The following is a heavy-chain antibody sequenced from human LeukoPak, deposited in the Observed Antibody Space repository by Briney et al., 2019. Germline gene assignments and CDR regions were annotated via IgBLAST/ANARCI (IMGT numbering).Heavy chain of an antibody. D-gene: IGHD6-19*01. Sequence: GRSLRLSCAASGFTFSSYGMHWVRQAPGKGLEWVAVIWYDGSNKYYADSVKGRFTISRDNPKNTLYLQMNSLRAEDTAVYYCARDKYSSGWDFDYWGQGTLVTVSS. CDR2: IWYDGSNK. CDR1: GFTFSSYG. CDR3: ARDKYSSGWDFDY. V-gene: IGHV3-33*01. J-gene: IGHJ4*02.